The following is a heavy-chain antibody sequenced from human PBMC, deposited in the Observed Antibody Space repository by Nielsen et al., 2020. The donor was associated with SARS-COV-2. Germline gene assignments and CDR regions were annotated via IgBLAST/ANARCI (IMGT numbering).Heavy chain of an antibody. D-gene: IGHD1-26*01. V-gene: IGHV3-30*18. CDR1: GFTFSSYG. Sequence: GESLKISCAASGFTFSSYGMHWVRQAPGKGLEWVAVISYDGSNKCYADSVKGRFTISRDNSKNTLYLQMNSLRAEDTAVYYCAKDESEWAPDYWGQGTLVTVSS. CDR3: AKDESEWAPDY. CDR2: ISYDGSNK. J-gene: IGHJ4*02.